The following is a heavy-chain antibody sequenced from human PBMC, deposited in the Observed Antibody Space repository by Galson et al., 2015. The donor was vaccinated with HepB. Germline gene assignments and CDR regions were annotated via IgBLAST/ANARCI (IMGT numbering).Heavy chain of an antibody. V-gene: IGHV1-18*01. D-gene: IGHD6-19*01. Sequence: SVKVSCKASGYIFANYGINWVRQAPGQGLEWMGWTNTYNGDTKYAQKLQGRVTMTTDTSSNTAYMELRSLRSDDTAVYYCARDQSVPVAGNLNYWGQGTLVTVSS. J-gene: IGHJ4*02. CDR3: ARDQSVPVAGNLNY. CDR1: GYIFANYG. CDR2: TNTYNGDT.